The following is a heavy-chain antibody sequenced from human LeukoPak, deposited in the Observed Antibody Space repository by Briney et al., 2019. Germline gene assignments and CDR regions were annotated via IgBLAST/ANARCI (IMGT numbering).Heavy chain of an antibody. V-gene: IGHV3-33*01. Sequence: RSLRLSCAACGFTFSSYGMHWVRQAPGKGLEWVAAIWYDGSNKYYADSVKGRFTISRDNSKNTLYLQMNSLRAEDTAVYYCARAPGYCSGGSCYPLTDWGQGTLVTVSS. CDR2: IWYDGSNK. J-gene: IGHJ4*02. CDR1: GFTFSSYG. CDR3: ARAPGYCSGGSCYPLTD. D-gene: IGHD2-15*01.